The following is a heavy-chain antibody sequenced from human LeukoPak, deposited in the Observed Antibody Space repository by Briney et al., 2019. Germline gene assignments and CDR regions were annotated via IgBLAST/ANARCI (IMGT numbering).Heavy chain of an antibody. CDR2: IYPGDSGT. D-gene: IGHD3-22*01. CDR3: SGHLQYYSGYSRQFGY. Sequence: GESLKISCEGSGYSFHTYWIGWVRQMPGKGLEWMGNIYPGDSGTSYSPSFPGQVNIPADKSSSTAYLEWSSLKSSDIPMYYCSGHLQYYSGYSRQFGYWGQGTLVTVSP. CDR1: GYSFHTYW. V-gene: IGHV5-51*01. J-gene: IGHJ4*02.